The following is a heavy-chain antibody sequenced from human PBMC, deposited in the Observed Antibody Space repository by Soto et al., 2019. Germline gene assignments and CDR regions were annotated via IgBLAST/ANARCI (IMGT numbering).Heavy chain of an antibody. CDR3: AREYSYGQLDY. CDR2: SRNKANSYTT. D-gene: IGHD5-18*01. CDR1: GYTFSDHY. Sequence: EVQLVESGGGLVQPGGSLRLSCAASGYTFSDHYIDWVRQAPGKGLEWIGRSRNKANSYTTEYAASVKGRFTISRDVSKNSVYLKIDSLKTEDTAMYFCAREYSYGQLDYWGQGTLVTVSS. V-gene: IGHV3-72*01. J-gene: IGHJ4*02.